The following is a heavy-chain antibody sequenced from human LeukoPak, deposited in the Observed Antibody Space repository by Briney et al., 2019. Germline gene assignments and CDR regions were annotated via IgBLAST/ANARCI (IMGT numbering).Heavy chain of an antibody. J-gene: IGHJ4*02. Sequence: PGGSPRPSRAAPGFTFSSDSINWGPQAPGKGLGWVSSISSSSSYIYYADSVKGRFTISRDNAKNSLYLQMNSLRAEDTAVYYCARGDCSGGSCYQAWGQGTLVTVSS. CDR2: ISSSSSYI. V-gene: IGHV3-21*01. D-gene: IGHD2-15*01. CDR3: ARGDCSGGSCYQA. CDR1: GFTFSSDS.